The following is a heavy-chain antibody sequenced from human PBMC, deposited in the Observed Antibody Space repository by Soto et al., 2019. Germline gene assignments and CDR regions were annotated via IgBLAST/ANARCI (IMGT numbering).Heavy chain of an antibody. Sequence: TSETLSLTCAVYGGSSSNYYWSWIRQPPGKGLEWIGEINHRGDTNYNPSLKSRVNLSADTSKNQLSLKVSSVTAADTALYYCARGARYNSSWYNWGQGTLVTVS. CDR3: ARGARYNSSWYN. V-gene: IGHV4-34*01. D-gene: IGHD6-13*01. CDR1: GGSSSNYY. CDR2: INHRGDT. J-gene: IGHJ4*02.